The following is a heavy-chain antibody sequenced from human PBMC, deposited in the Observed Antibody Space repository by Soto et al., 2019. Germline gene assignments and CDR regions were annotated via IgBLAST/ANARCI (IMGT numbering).Heavy chain of an antibody. CDR1: GGTFISYA. J-gene: IGHJ6*02. D-gene: IGHD4-17*01. Sequence: GSSVKVSCKASGGTFISYAISWVRQAPGQGLEWMGRIIPILGIANYAQKFQGRVTITADKSTSTAYMELSSLRSEDTAVYYCARARGTTKYGMDVWGQGTTVTVSS. CDR3: ARARGTTKYGMDV. CDR2: IIPILGIA. V-gene: IGHV1-69*04.